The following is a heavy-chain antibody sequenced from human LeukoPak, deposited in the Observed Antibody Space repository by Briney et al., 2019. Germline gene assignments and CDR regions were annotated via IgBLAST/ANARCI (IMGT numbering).Heavy chain of an antibody. CDR3: ARDLGYYDSSGYYGAFDI. V-gene: IGHV4-59*02. J-gene: IGHJ3*02. D-gene: IGHD3-22*01. CDR2: IYYTGST. CDR1: GGSVSDYY. Sequence: SETLSLTCTVSGGSVSDYYWSWIRQSPGKGLEWIGYIYYTGSTSYNPSLRSRVTMSADTSKNQFSLKLSSVTAADTAVYYCARDLGYYDSSGYYGAFDIWGQGTMVTVSS.